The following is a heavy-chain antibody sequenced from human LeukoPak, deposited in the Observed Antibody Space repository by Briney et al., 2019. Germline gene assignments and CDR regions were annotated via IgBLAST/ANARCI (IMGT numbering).Heavy chain of an antibody. V-gene: IGHV3-23*01. CDR3: AKDYDFWSGYWAFDI. CDR1: GFTFSTYA. D-gene: IGHD3-3*01. J-gene: IGHJ3*02. Sequence: GGSLRLSCAASGFTFSTYAMSWVRQAPGKGLEWVSGISGSGGSTYYADSVKGRFTISRDNSKNTLYLQMNSLRAEDTAVYYCAKDYDFWSGYWAFDIWGQGTMVTVSS. CDR2: ISGSGGST.